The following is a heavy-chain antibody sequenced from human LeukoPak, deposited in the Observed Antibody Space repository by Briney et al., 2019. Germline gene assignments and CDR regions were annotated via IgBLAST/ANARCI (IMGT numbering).Heavy chain of an antibody. CDR2: INEDGSEK. J-gene: IGHJ4*02. Sequence: PGGSLRLSCAASGFTFTSYWMSWVRQAPGKGLEWVANINEDGSEKYYVDSVKGRFTISRDNAKNSVYLQMNSLRAEDTAVYYCARVKYRFLEWLPSFDYWGQGTLVTVSS. D-gene: IGHD3-3*01. V-gene: IGHV3-7*01. CDR1: GFTFTSYW. CDR3: ARVKYRFLEWLPSFDY.